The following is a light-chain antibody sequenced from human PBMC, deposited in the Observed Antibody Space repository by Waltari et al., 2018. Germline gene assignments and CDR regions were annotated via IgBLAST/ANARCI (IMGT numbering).Light chain of an antibody. Sequence: WYEQHPSRGRKLVIYDVSERPSGVSNRFSGSKSGNSASLTISGRQAEDEAHYYCSSVTDSHTRVFGTGTKVSVL. V-gene: IGLV2-14*03. CDR2: DVS. J-gene: IGLJ1*01. CDR3: SSVTDSHTRV.